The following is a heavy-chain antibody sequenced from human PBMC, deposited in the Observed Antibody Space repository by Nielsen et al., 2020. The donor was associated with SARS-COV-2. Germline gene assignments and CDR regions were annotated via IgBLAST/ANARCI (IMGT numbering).Heavy chain of an antibody. CDR3: AREGMTTVTSFRFFDY. CDR1: GFPLRNYA. Sequence: GGSLRLSCASSGFPLRNYAMTWVRQAPGKGLEWVSAIGGSGGSTFYADSVKGRFTISRDTSKNTLYLQMNSLRAEDTAVYYCAREGMTTVTSFRFFDYWGQGTVVTVSS. V-gene: IGHV3-23*01. D-gene: IGHD4-11*01. J-gene: IGHJ4*02. CDR2: IGGSGGST.